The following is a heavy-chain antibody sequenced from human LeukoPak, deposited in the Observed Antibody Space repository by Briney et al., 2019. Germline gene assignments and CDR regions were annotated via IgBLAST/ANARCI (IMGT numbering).Heavy chain of an antibody. CDR2: ISGSGGST. CDR3: AKDASINYDFWSGYYTGIWLFDY. CDR1: GFTFSSYA. V-gene: IGHV3-23*01. Sequence: GGSLRLSCAASGFTFSSYAMSWVRQAPGKGLEWVSAISGSGGSTYNADSVKGRFTISRDNSKNTLYLQMNSLRAEDTAVYYCAKDASINYDFWSGYYTGIWLFDYWGQGTLVTVSS. J-gene: IGHJ4*02. D-gene: IGHD3-3*01.